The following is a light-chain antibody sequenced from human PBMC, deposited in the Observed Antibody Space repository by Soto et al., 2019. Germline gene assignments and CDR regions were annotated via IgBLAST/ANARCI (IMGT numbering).Light chain of an antibody. J-gene: IGKJ4*01. CDR1: QSISSW. Sequence: DIQMTQSPSTLSASVGDRVTITCRASQSISSWLAWYQQKPGKAPKILIYKASSLESGVPSRFSGSGSGTEFTLTISSLQPDDFAVYYCQQYNSRPLTFGGGTKVDIK. V-gene: IGKV1-5*03. CDR3: QQYNSRPLT. CDR2: KAS.